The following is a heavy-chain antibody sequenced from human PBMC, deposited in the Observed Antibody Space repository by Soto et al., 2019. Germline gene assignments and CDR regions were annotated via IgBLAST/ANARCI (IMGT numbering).Heavy chain of an antibody. CDR2: IIPIFGTA. V-gene: IGHV1-69*01. CDR1: GGTFSSYA. Sequence: QVQLVQSGAEVKKPGSSVKVSCKASGGTFSSYAISWVRQAPGQGLEWMGGIIPIFGTANYAQKFQGRVTITADESTSTVYMELSSLRSEDTAVYYCASGYYDILTGYRNYFYYGMDVWGQGTTVTVSS. J-gene: IGHJ6*02. CDR3: ASGYYDILTGYRNYFYYGMDV. D-gene: IGHD3-9*01.